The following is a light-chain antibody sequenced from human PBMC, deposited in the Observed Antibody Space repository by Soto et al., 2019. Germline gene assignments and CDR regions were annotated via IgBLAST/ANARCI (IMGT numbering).Light chain of an antibody. V-gene: IGKV3-20*01. CDR3: QQYTGPPTT. CDR2: GAS. CDR1: QTVSSNY. Sequence: EIGLTQSPGTLSLSPGERATLSCRASQTVSSNYLAWCQQRPGQAPRLLIYGASTRAAGIPDRFSGNGSGTDFTLTITRLEPEDSAVYFCQQYTGPPTTFCQGTRLEIK. J-gene: IGKJ5*01.